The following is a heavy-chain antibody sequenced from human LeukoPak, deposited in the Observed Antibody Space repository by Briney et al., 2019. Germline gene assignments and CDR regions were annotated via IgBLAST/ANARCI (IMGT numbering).Heavy chain of an antibody. CDR3: ARIDYDILTGYSGGHYFDY. Sequence: GESLKVSCKGSGYSFTSYWIGWVRQMPGKGLEWMGIIYPGDSDTRYSPSFQGQVTISADKSISTAYLQWSSLKASDTAMYYCARIDYDILTGYSGGHYFDYWGQGTLVTVSS. V-gene: IGHV5-51*01. J-gene: IGHJ4*02. CDR1: GYSFTSYW. D-gene: IGHD3-9*01. CDR2: IYPGDSDT.